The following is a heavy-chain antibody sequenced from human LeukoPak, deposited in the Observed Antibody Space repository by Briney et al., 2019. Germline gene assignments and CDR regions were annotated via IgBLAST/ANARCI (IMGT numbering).Heavy chain of an antibody. V-gene: IGHV3-23*01. J-gene: IGHJ4*02. D-gene: IGHD3-22*01. CDR2: ISGGGDYT. CDR3: AKAISGSYYFDY. Sequence: GGSLRLSCAASGFTFTSYAMYWVRQAPGKGLEWVSAISGGGDYTFYADSVKGRFTISRDNSKNTLYLQMNSLRAEDTALYYCAKAISGSYYFDYWGQGTLVTVSS. CDR1: GFTFTSYA.